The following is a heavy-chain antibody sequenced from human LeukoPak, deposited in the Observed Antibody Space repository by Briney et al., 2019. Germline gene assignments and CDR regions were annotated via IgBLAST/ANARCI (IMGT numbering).Heavy chain of an antibody. V-gene: IGHV4-38-2*02. CDR2: ISHTGTT. CDR1: GYSFTSGYY. J-gene: IGHJ3*02. CDR3: ARDSPDAFDI. Sequence: SETLSLTCSVCGYSFTSGYYWGWFRQPPGKGLEWITSISHTGTTYYNPSLKGRVTISLDTTKNHFSLKVTSVTAADTAVYYCARDSPDAFDIWGQGTMVTVSS.